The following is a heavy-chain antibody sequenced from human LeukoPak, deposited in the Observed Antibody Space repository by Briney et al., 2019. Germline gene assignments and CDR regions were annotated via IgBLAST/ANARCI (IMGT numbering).Heavy chain of an antibody. D-gene: IGHD3-22*01. CDR1: GFAFTDYA. CDR2: ISSSSSYI. V-gene: IGHV3-21*01. CDR3: ARVKGLNYGMDV. J-gene: IGHJ6*02. Sequence: PGGSLRLSCAASGFAFTDYAISWVRQAPGKGLEWVSSISSSSSYIYYADSVKGRFTISRDNAKNSLYLQMNSLRAEDTAVYYCARVKGLNYGMDVWGQGTTVTVSS.